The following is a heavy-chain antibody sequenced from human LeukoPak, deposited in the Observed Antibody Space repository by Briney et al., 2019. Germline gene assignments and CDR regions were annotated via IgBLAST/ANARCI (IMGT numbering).Heavy chain of an antibody. CDR1: GGSFSGYY. J-gene: IGHJ6*02. V-gene: IGHV4-34*01. D-gene: IGHD3-10*01. Sequence: PSETLSLICAVYGGSFSGYYWSWIRQPPGKGLEWIGEINHSGSTNYNPSLKSRVTISVDTSKNQFSLKLSSVTAADTAVYYCARGRRGFGELLPYYYYGMDVWGQGTTVTVSS. CDR3: ARGRRGFGELLPYYYYGMDV. CDR2: INHSGST.